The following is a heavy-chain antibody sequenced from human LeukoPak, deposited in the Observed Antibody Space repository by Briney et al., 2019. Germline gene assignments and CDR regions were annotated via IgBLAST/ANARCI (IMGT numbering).Heavy chain of an antibody. CDR2: IYYSGST. J-gene: IGHJ5*02. D-gene: IGHD1-26*01. V-gene: IGHV4-59*01. CDR3: ARGGWALYSGSYYDWFDP. CDR1: GGSISSYY. Sequence: PSETLSLTCTVSGGSISSYYWSWIRQPPGKGLEWIGYIYYSGSTNYNPSLKSRVTISVDTSKNQFSLKLSSVTAADTAVYYRARGGWALYSGSYYDWFDPWGQGTLVTVSS.